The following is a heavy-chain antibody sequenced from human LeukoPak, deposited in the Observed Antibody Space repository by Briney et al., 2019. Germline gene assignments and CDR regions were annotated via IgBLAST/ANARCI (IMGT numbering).Heavy chain of an antibody. J-gene: IGHJ4*02. CDR3: ARQGPPQPEFDY. V-gene: IGHV4-59*01. CDR2: IYYSGNS. Sequence: SETLSLTCTVSGASISSYYWSWIRQPPGKGLEWIGYIYYSGNSNYNPSLKSRVTISVDTSKNQFSLKLSSVTAADTAVYYCARQGPPQPEFDYWGQGTLVTVSS. CDR1: GASISSYY. D-gene: IGHD1-14*01.